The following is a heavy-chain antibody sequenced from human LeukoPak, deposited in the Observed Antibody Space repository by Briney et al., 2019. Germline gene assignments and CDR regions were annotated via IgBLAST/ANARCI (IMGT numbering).Heavy chain of an antibody. CDR2: ISSSGSTI. CDR1: GFTFSDYY. D-gene: IGHD6-19*01. CDR3: ASSGWKVTIDY. V-gene: IGHV3-11*01. Sequence: GGSLRLSCAASGFTFSDYYMSWIRQAPGKGPEWVSYISSSGSTIYYADSVKGRFTISRDNAKNSLYLQMNSLRAEDTAVYYCASSGWKVTIDYWGQGTLVTVSS. J-gene: IGHJ4*02.